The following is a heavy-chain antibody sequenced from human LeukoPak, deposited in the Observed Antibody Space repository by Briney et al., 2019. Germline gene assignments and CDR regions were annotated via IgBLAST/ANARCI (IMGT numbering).Heavy chain of an antibody. J-gene: IGHJ4*02. Sequence: SETLSLTCTVFGGSISSDYWSWIRQPPGKGLEWIGYISYSGSTNYNPSLESRLTLSVDTSKNQFSLKLGSVTAADTAMYYCASLSHYSDSFNFDFWGQGTLVTVSS. V-gene: IGHV4-59*01. CDR3: ASLSHYSDSFNFDF. D-gene: IGHD4-11*01. CDR1: GGSISSDY. CDR2: ISYSGST.